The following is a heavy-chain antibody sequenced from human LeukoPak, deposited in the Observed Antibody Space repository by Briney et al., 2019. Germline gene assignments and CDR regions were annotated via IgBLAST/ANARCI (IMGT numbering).Heavy chain of an antibody. D-gene: IGHD6-13*01. Sequence: PGGSLRLSCAASGFTFSSYGMHWVRQAPGKGLEWVAVISYDGSNKYYADSVKGRFTISRDNPKNTLYLQMNSLRAEDTAVYYCLRIAAAGDWGQGTLVTVSS. CDR2: ISYDGSNK. CDR1: GFTFSSYG. J-gene: IGHJ4*02. V-gene: IGHV3-30*03. CDR3: LRIAAAGD.